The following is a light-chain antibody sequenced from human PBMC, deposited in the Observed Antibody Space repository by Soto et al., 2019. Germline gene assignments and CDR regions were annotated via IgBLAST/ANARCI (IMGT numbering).Light chain of an antibody. V-gene: IGKV3-15*01. J-gene: IGKJ3*01. CDR2: GAS. CDR1: QSVSSN. Sequence: EIVMTQSPATLSVSPGERATLSCRASQSVSSNLACYQQKPGQAPRLLIYGASTRATGIPARLSGSGSGTEFTLTISSLRSEDFAVYCCQQYNNWPFTFGPGTKVDLK. CDR3: QQYNNWPFT.